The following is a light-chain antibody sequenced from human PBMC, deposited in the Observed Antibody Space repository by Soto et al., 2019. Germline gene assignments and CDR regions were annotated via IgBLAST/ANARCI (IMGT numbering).Light chain of an antibody. CDR2: QTS. Sequence: DIQMTQSPSILSASVGDRVTITSGASQSINNWLAWYQQKPGRAPNLLIYQTSNLENGVPSRFSGSGSGTEFTLTISSLQPDDFATYYCQQCNTYSTFGQGTTVEIK. J-gene: IGKJ1*01. V-gene: IGKV1-5*03. CDR1: QSINNW. CDR3: QQCNTYST.